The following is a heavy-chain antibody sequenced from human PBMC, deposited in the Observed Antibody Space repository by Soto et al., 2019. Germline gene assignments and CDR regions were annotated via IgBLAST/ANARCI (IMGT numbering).Heavy chain of an antibody. CDR2: ISYDGSNK. J-gene: IGHJ4*02. V-gene: IGHV3-30*18. D-gene: IGHD3-10*01. Sequence: ESGGGVVQPGRSLRLSCAASGFTFSSYGMLWVRQAPGKGLEWVAVISYDGSNKYYADSVKGRFTISRDNSKNTLYLQMNSLRAEDTAVYYCAKDQYYGSGSRGTFDYWGQGTLVTVSS. CDR1: GFTFSSYG. CDR3: AKDQYYGSGSRGTFDY.